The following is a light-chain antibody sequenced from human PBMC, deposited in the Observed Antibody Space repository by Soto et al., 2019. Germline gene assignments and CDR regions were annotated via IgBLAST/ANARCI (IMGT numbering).Light chain of an antibody. CDR3: QSYDSSVSKVV. CDR1: SSNIGAGYD. Sequence: QSVLTQPPSVSGAPGQRVTISCTGSSSNIGAGYDVHWYQQLPGTAPKLLIYDNSNRPSGVPDRFSGSKSGTSASLAITGLQAEDEADYYCQSYDSSVSKVVFGGGTKVTVL. J-gene: IGLJ2*01. V-gene: IGLV1-40*01. CDR2: DNS.